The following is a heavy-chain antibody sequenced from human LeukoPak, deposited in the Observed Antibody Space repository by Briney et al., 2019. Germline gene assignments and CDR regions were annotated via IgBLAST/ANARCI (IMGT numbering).Heavy chain of an antibody. CDR3: ATSDDSSGSD. D-gene: IGHD3-22*01. CDR1: GFTFSGYW. Sequence: GGSLRLSCAASGFTFSGYWMSWVRQAPGKGLEWVANINLEGRERHYVGSARARFTLSRDNAKNPLYLQMNSLRAEDTALYYCATSDDSSGSDWGQGTLVTVSS. V-gene: IGHV3-7*01. CDR2: INLEGRER. J-gene: IGHJ4*02.